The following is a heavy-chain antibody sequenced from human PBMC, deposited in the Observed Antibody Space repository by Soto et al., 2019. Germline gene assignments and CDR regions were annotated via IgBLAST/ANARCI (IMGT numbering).Heavy chain of an antibody. CDR1: GYTFTAYY. D-gene: IGHD5-18*01. V-gene: IGHV1-2*04. J-gene: IGHJ4*02. Sequence: QVQLVQSGAEVKKLGASVKVSCKASGYTFTAYYIHWVRQAPGQGLEWVGWINPNSGDTNYAQRFQGWVTMTGDTSVSTAYMDLTRLRSDDTAVYYCARGGYTYGYGLDYWGQGTLVPVSS. CDR2: INPNSGDT. CDR3: ARGGYTYGYGLDY.